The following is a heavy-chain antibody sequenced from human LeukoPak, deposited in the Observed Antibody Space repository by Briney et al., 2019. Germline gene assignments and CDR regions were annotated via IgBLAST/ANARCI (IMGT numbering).Heavy chain of an antibody. Sequence: GASVKVSCKASGYTFTSYTMNWVRQAPGQGLEWMGWINTNTGNPTYAQGFTGRFVFSLDTSVTTAYLQISSLKAEDTAVYYCARTFEYTSSSHWFDPWGQGTLVTVSS. CDR2: INTNTGNP. D-gene: IGHD6-6*01. CDR3: ARTFEYTSSSHWFDP. V-gene: IGHV7-4-1*02. J-gene: IGHJ5*02. CDR1: GYTFTSYT.